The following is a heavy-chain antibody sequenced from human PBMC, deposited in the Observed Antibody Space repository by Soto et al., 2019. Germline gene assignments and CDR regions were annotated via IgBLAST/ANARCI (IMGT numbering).Heavy chain of an antibody. Sequence: PGGSLRLSCAASGFTFSSYAMSWVRQAPGKGLEWVSAISGSGGSTYYADSVKGRFTISRDNSKNTLYLQMSSLRAEDTAVYYSAKDNRMGYGYYYYYYGMDVWGQGTTVTVSS. CDR2: ISGSGGST. D-gene: IGHD5-12*01. J-gene: IGHJ6*02. V-gene: IGHV3-23*01. CDR1: GFTFSSYA. CDR3: AKDNRMGYGYYYYYYGMDV.